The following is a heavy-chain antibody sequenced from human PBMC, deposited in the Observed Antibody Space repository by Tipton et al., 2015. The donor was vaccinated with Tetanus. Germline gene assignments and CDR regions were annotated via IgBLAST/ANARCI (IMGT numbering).Heavy chain of an antibody. CDR2: ISSSSSYI. J-gene: IGHJ6*02. Sequence: SLRLSCAASGFTFSSYSMNWVRQAPGKGLEWVSSISSSSSYIYYADSVKGRFTISRDNAKNSLYLQMNSLRAEDTAVYYCARDQRAHDYGDFDYYYYGMDVWGQGTTVTASS. CDR1: GFTFSSYS. CDR3: ARDQRAHDYGDFDYYYYGMDV. D-gene: IGHD4-17*01. V-gene: IGHV3-21*01.